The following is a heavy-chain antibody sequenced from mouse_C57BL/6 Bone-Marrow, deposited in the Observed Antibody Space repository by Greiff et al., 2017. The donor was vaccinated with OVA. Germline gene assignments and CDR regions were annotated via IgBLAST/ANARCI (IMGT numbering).Heavy chain of an antibody. Sequence: VQLQQSGAELVRPGASVTLSCKASGYTFTDYEMHWVKQTPVQGLEWIGAIDPETGGTAYNQKFKGKAILTADKSSSTAYMELRSLTSEDSAVYYCTRWVVVDYWGQGTLVTVSA. CDR3: TRWVVVDY. V-gene: IGHV1-15*01. CDR1: GYTFTDYE. D-gene: IGHD1-1*01. CDR2: IDPETGGT. J-gene: IGHJ3*01.